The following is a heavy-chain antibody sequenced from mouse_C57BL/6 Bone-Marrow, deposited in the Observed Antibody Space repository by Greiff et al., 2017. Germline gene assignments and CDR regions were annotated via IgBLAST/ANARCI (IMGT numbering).Heavy chain of an antibody. D-gene: IGHD1-1*01. Sequence: QVQLKQPGTELVKPGASVKLSCKASGYTFTSYWMHWVKQRPGQGLEWIGNINPSNGGTNYNEKFKSKATLTVDKSSSTAYMQLSSLTSEDSAVYYCARGFGPYGSSWIYWYFDVWGTGTTVTVSS. CDR3: ARGFGPYGSSWIYWYFDV. J-gene: IGHJ1*03. V-gene: IGHV1-53*01. CDR1: GYTFTSYW. CDR2: INPSNGGT.